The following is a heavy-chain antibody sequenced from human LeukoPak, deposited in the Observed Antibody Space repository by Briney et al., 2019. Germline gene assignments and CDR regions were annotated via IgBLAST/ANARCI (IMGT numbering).Heavy chain of an antibody. CDR2: IYYSGST. J-gene: IGHJ3*02. Sequence: PSETLSLTCTVSSGSISSYYWSWIRQPPGKGLEWIGYIYYSGSTNYNPSLKSRVTISVDTSKNRFSLKLSSVTAADTAVYYCARGVLLWFGESHDAFDIWGQGTMVTVSS. D-gene: IGHD3-10*01. V-gene: IGHV4-59*01. CDR3: ARGVLLWFGESHDAFDI. CDR1: SGSISSYY.